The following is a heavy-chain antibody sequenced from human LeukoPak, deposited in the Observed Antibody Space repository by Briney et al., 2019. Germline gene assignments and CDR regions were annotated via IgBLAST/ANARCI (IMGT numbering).Heavy chain of an antibody. Sequence: PSETLSLTCTVSGGSISSYYWSWIRQPPGKGLEWIGYIHYSGSTHYNPSLKSRVTISVDTSKNQVSLKLRSVTAADTAVYYCARSTEGYAGGPGYSYYYYMDVWGKGTTVTISS. D-gene: IGHD5-12*01. CDR2: IHYSGST. J-gene: IGHJ6*03. V-gene: IGHV4-59*01. CDR3: ARSTEGYAGGPGYSYYYYMDV. CDR1: GGSISSYY.